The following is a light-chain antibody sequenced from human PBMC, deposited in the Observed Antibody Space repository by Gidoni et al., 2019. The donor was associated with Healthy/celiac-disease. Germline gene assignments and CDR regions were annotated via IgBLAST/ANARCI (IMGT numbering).Light chain of an antibody. CDR2: AAS. CDR1: QSISSY. V-gene: IGKV1-39*01. J-gene: IGKJ5*01. CDR3: QQSYSTPLIT. Sequence: DIQMTQSPSSLSASVGDRVTITCRASQSISSYLNWYQQKPGKAPKLLICAASSLQSGVPSRFSGNGSGTDFTLTISSLQPEDFATYYCQQSYSTPLITFGQXTRLEIK.